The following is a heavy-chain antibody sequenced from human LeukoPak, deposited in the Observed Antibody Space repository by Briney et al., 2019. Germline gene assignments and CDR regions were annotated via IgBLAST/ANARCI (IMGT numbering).Heavy chain of an antibody. CDR2: ISYDGSNK. Sequence: GRSLRLSCAASGFTFSSYAMHWVRQAPGKGLEWVAVISYDGSNKYYADSVKGRFTISRDNSKNTLYLQMNSLRAEDTAVYYCARSSSGSYYTLFDYWGQGTLVTVSS. CDR3: ARSSSGSYYTLFDY. V-gene: IGHV3-30*04. CDR1: GFTFSSYA. J-gene: IGHJ4*02. D-gene: IGHD3-10*01.